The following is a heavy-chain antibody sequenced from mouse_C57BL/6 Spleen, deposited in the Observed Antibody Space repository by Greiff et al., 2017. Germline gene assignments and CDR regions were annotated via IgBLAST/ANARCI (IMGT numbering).Heavy chain of an antibody. J-gene: IGHJ4*01. CDR2: IDPETGGT. CDR1: GYTFTDYE. V-gene: IGHV1-15*01. Sequence: VQLKESGAELVRPGASVTLSCKASGYTFTDYEMHWVKQTPVHGLEWIGAIDPETGGTAYNQKFKGKAILTADKSSSTAYMELRSLTSEDSAVYYCTRPHYYAMDYWGQGTSVTVSS. CDR3: TRPHYYAMDY.